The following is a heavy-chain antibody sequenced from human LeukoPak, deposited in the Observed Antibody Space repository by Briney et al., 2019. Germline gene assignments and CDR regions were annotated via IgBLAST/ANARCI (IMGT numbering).Heavy chain of an antibody. Sequence: GGSLRLSCTASGFSVGGNYISWVCQAPGKGLEWVSIFYIDGRAFHAASVKGRFTMSRDISKNSVDLQMNSLRAEDTAVYFCARDRRRLRGQNGDGDAFDIWGQGTRVTVSS. D-gene: IGHD2-8*01. CDR3: ARDRRRLRGQNGDGDAFDI. CDR2: FYIDGRA. V-gene: IGHV3-53*01. CDR1: GFSVGGNY. J-gene: IGHJ3*02.